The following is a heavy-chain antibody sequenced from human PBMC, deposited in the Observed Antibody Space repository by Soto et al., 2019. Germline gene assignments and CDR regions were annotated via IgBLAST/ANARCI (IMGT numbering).Heavy chain of an antibody. J-gene: IGHJ6*02. V-gene: IGHV6-1*01. CDR2: TYYRSKWYN. Sequence: PSQTLSLTCAISGDSVSSNSAAWNWIRPSPSRGLEWLGRTYYRSKWYNDYAVSVKSRITINPDTSKNQFSLQLNSVTPEDTAVYYCARDRDGIAVAGDWNYYYYGMDVWGQGTTVTVSS. CDR1: GDSVSSNSAA. D-gene: IGHD6-19*01. CDR3: ARDRDGIAVAGDWNYYYYGMDV.